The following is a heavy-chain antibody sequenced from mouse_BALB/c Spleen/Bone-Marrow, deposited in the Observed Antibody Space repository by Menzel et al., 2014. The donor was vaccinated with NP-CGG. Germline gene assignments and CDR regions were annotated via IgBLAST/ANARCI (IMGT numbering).Heavy chain of an antibody. CDR1: GFNIKDTY. V-gene: IGHV14-3*02. CDR3: ASYVYGYDFDY. Sequence: VQLQQSGAELVKPGASLKLSCTASGFNIKDTYMHWVKQTPEQCLEWIGRIDPANVNTKYDPKFQGKATITTDTSYNTVYLQLSSLTSEDTAIYYCASYVYGYDFDYWGQGTTLTVSS. J-gene: IGHJ2*01. CDR2: IDPANVNT. D-gene: IGHD2-14*01.